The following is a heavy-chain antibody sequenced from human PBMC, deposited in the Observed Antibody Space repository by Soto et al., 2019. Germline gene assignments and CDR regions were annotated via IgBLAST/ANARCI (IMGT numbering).Heavy chain of an antibody. CDR2: IYPGDSDT. D-gene: IGHD3-22*01. Sequence: GESLKISCKGSGYSVTSYWIGWVRQMPGKGLEWMGIIYPGDSDTRYSPSFQGQVTISADKSISTAYLQWSSLKASDTAMYYCARDDSSGYYYGYYFDYWGQGTLVTVSS. J-gene: IGHJ4*02. V-gene: IGHV5-51*01. CDR1: GYSVTSYW. CDR3: ARDDSSGYYYGYYFDY.